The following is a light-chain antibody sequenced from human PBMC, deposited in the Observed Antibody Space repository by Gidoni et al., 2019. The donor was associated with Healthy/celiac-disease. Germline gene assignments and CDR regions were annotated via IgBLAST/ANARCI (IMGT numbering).Light chain of an antibody. CDR3: AAWDDSLSGPK. J-gene: IGLJ3*02. Sequence: QSLLTPPPPASVTPGPRVTNACSGSSSHIGSNYVYWYQQLPGTAPKLLIYRNNQRPSGVPDRFSGSKSGTSASLAISGLRSEDEADYYCAAWDDSLSGPKFGGGTKLTVL. CDR1: SSHIGSNY. V-gene: IGLV1-47*01. CDR2: RNN.